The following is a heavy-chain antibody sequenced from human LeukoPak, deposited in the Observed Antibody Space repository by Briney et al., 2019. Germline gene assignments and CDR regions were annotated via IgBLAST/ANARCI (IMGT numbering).Heavy chain of an antibody. V-gene: IGHV3-74*01. CDR2: IKSDGNT. D-gene: IGHD3-22*01. CDR3: ARAPSESGGYYPEYFRH. CDR1: GFTFSSYW. Sequence: GGSLRLSCVASGFTFSSYWMHWVRQAPGNGLVWVSRIKSDGNTNYADSVKGRLTISRDNATNTVSLQMNSLRAEDTGVYYCARAPSESGGYYPEYFRHWGQGTLVTVSS. J-gene: IGHJ1*01.